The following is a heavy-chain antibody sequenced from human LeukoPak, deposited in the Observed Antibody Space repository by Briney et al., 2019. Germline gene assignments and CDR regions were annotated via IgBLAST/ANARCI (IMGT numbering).Heavy chain of an antibody. CDR2: ISSSSTYI. D-gene: IGHD3-10*01. J-gene: IGHJ4*02. CDR1: GFTFSSYS. CDR3: ARGVDSYGSGTYPPDY. Sequence: GGSLRLSCAASGFTFSSYSMNWVRQAPGKGLEWVSSISSSSTYIYYADLVKGRFTISRDNAKNSLYLQMNSLRAEDTAVYYCARGVDSYGSGTYPPDYWGQGTLVTVSS. V-gene: IGHV3-21*01.